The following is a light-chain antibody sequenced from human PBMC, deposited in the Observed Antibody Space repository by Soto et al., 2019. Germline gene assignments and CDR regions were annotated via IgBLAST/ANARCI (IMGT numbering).Light chain of an antibody. CDR2: DAS. Sequence: DIPMTQSPSTLSASVGDRVTITCRASQLISGWLAWYQQKPGKAPKLLIYDASTLESGVPSRFSGSRSGTEFTLTISSLQPGDLATYYCQQYTTYPTFGQGTKVEIK. J-gene: IGKJ1*01. CDR3: QQYTTYPT. CDR1: QLISGW. V-gene: IGKV1-5*01.